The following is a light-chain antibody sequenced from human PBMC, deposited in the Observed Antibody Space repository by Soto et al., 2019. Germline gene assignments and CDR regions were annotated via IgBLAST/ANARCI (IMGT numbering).Light chain of an antibody. CDR1: QSVSSK. Sequence: EVVMTQSPATLSVSPGERATLSCRASQSVSSKLAWYQQKPGQAPRLLIYGASTRATGIPARFSGSGSGTEFTLTISSLQSADFAVYYCQQYNTWPPITFGQGTRLEI. J-gene: IGKJ5*01. CDR3: QQYNTWPPIT. CDR2: GAS. V-gene: IGKV3-15*01.